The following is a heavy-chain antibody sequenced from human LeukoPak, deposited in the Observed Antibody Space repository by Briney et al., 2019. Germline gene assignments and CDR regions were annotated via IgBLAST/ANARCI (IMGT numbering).Heavy chain of an antibody. J-gene: IGHJ5*01. Sequence: GGSLRLSCAASGFTFSSYWMSWVRRAPGKGLEWVANIKQDGSEKYYVDSVKGRFTISRDNAENSLYLQMNSLRAEDTAVYYCARSGNYGVNWFDPWGQGTLVTVSS. D-gene: IGHD4-11*01. CDR2: IKQDGSEK. CDR3: ARSGNYGVNWFDP. CDR1: GFTFSSYW. V-gene: IGHV3-7*01.